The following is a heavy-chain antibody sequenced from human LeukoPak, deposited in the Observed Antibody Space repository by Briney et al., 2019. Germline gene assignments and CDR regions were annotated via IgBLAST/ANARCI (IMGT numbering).Heavy chain of an antibody. CDR2: ISYDGSNK. Sequence: PGGSLRLSCAASGFTFSSYAMHWVHQAPGKGLEWVAVISYDGSNKYYADSVKGRFTISRDNSKNTLYLQMNSLRAEDTAVYYCARGPTEWELPSYYWGQGTLVTVSS. D-gene: IGHD1-26*01. J-gene: IGHJ4*02. CDR1: GFTFSSYA. CDR3: ARGPTEWELPSYY. V-gene: IGHV3-30-3*01.